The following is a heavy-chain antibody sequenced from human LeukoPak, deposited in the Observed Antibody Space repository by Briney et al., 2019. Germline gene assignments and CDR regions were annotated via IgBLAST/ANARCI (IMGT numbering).Heavy chain of an antibody. CDR2: ISTSSSYI. J-gene: IGHJ6*03. CDR3: AKDGSMPWGYYMDV. CDR1: GFTFSSYE. D-gene: IGHD2/OR15-2a*01. V-gene: IGHV3-21*01. Sequence: GGSLRLSCAASGFTFSSYEMNWVRQAPGKGLEWVSFISTSSSYIYYADSVKGRFTISRDNAKNSLYLEMTSLRAEDTAVYYCAKDGSMPWGYYMDVWGKGTTVTISS.